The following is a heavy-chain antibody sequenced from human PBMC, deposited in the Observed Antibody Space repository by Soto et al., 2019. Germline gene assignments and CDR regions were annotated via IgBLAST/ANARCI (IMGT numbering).Heavy chain of an antibody. CDR3: ARGGYGDYYYYHYYMDV. Sequence: PGVSLRLSCAASGFTLNSYWMYWVRQAPGKGLMWVSRINSDGSSTSYADSVKGRFTISRDNAKNTLYLQMNSLRAEDTAVYYCARGGYGDYYYYHYYMDVWGKGTTVTVSS. CDR2: INSDGSST. CDR1: GFTLNSYW. J-gene: IGHJ6*03. D-gene: IGHD4-17*01. V-gene: IGHV3-74*01.